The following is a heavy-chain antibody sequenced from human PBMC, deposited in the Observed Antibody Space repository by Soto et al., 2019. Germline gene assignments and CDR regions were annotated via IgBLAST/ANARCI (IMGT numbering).Heavy chain of an antibody. CDR1: GDSMSTGGYY. D-gene: IGHD3-10*01. CDR3: ARGPEGGSGSHYLDY. Sequence: HVQLQESGPGLVKPSQTLSLTCSISGDSMSTGGYYWSWIRQHPGKGLEWIGYIYYSGSTFYNPSLKSRLTISVDTSKNQFSLELTSVTAADTAVYYCARGPEGGSGSHYLDYWGQGVLVTVSS. CDR2: IYYSGST. J-gene: IGHJ4*02. V-gene: IGHV4-31*03.